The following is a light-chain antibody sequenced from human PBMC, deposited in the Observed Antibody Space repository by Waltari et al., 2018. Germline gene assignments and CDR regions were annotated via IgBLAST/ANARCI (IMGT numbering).Light chain of an antibody. V-gene: IGKV1-27*01. CDR3: QQDYTTPWT. Sequence: DIKMTQSPSSLSASVGDRVTVTCRASQGINKELSWYQQKPGKAPTLLIYAASTLQTGVSSRFSGSGSGAEFTLTISSLQPEDVGTYYCQQDYTTPWTFGQGTKVEIK. CDR2: AAS. J-gene: IGKJ1*01. CDR1: QGINKE.